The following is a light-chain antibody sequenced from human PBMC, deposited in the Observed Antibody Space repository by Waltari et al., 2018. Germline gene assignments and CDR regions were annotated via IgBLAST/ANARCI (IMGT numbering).Light chain of an antibody. CDR2: KDN. Sequence: SYALTQPPPVSVSPAQTARITCSGDALTNQYAYWYQQKPGQAPVLVIYKDNERPSGIPERFSGSGSGTTATLTISGVQAEDEADYYCQSTDSSGTLRVFGGGTYLTVL. J-gene: IGLJ3*02. CDR1: ALTNQY. CDR3: QSTDSSGTLRV. V-gene: IGLV3-25*03.